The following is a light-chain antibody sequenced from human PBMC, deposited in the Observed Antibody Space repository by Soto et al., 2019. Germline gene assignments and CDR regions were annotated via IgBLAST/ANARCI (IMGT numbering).Light chain of an antibody. V-gene: IGLV1-40*01. Sequence: QSVLTQPPSVSGAPGQRVTISCTGSSSNIGAGDDVHWYQQRPGTAPKLLIYGNSNRPSGVPDRFSGSKSGASASLAITGLQAEDEDDYYCQSSDSSLSVHVVFGGGTKLTVL. CDR2: GNS. CDR1: SSNIGAGDD. J-gene: IGLJ2*01. CDR3: QSSDSSLSVHVV.